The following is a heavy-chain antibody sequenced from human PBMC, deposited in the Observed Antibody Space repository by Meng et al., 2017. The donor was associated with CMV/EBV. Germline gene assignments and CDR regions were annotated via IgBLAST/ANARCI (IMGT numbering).Heavy chain of an antibody. CDR1: GFSLSTSGVG. CDR2: SYWNDDN. CDR3: EHTLVRLNVLRFLGWSCHSDYGMDV. D-gene: IGHD3-3*01. J-gene: IGHJ6*02. Sequence: SGPTLVKPTQTLTLTCTFSGFSLSTSGVGVGWIRQPPGKALEWLALSYWNDDNRYSPSLKSRLTITKDTAKNQMVLTMTNMDPVDTATYYCEHTLVRLNVLRFLGWSCHSDYGMDVWGQGTTVTVSS. V-gene: IGHV2-5*01.